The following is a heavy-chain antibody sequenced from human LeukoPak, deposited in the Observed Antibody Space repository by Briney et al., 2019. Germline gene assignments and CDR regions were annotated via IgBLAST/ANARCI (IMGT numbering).Heavy chain of an antibody. CDR2: IWYDGSNK. CDR3: ARGVPAHAHAFDI. V-gene: IGHV3-33*01. J-gene: IGHJ3*02. D-gene: IGHD2-2*01. Sequence: GRSLRLSCAASGFTFSSYGMHWVRQAPGKGLEWVAVIWYDGSNKYYADSVKGRFTISRDNSKNTLYLQMNSLRAEDTAVYYYARGVPAHAHAFDIWGQGTMVTVSS. CDR1: GFTFSSYG.